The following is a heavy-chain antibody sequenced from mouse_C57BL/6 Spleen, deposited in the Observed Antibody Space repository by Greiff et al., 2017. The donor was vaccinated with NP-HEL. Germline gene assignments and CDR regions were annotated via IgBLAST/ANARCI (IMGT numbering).Heavy chain of an antibody. Sequence: QVQLQQPGAELVMPGASVKLSCKASGYTFTSYWMHWVKQRPGQGLEWIGEIDPSDSYTNYNQKFKGKSTLTVDKSSSTAYMQLSSLTSEDSAVYYCARGRGYYYGSSEAWFAYWGQGTLVTVSA. V-gene: IGHV1-69*01. CDR3: ARGRGYYYGSSEAWFAY. CDR1: GYTFTSYW. D-gene: IGHD1-1*01. CDR2: IDPSDSYT. J-gene: IGHJ3*01.